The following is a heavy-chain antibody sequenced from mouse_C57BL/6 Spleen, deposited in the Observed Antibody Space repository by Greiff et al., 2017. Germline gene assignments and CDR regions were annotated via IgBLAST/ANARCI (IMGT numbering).Heavy chain of an antibody. D-gene: IGHD1-1*01. CDR1: GYTFTEYT. J-gene: IGHJ1*03. Sequence: QVQLQQSGAELVKPGASVKLSCKASGYTFTEYTLHWVKQRSGQGLEWIGWFYPGSGSIKYNEKFKDKATLTADKSSSTVCWGLSRLTSEDSAVYFCARHALITTVVATDWYFDVWGTGATVTVSS. V-gene: IGHV1-62-2*01. CDR3: ARHALITTVVATDWYFDV. CDR2: FYPGSGSI.